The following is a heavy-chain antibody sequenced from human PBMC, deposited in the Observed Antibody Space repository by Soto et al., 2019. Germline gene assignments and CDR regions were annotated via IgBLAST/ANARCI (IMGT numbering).Heavy chain of an antibody. CDR2: IYYSGST. Sequence: SETLSPTYRVSCCSISSRSSYCGSMHQPRGKGLEWIGSIYYSGSTYYNPSLKSRVTISVDTSKNQFSLKLSSVTAADTAVYYCARLERYYDSSGYHYLEGAFDYWGQG. D-gene: IGHD3-22*01. CDR1: CCSISSRSSY. CDR3: ARLERYYDSSGYHYLEGAFDY. V-gene: IGHV4-39*01. J-gene: IGHJ4*02.